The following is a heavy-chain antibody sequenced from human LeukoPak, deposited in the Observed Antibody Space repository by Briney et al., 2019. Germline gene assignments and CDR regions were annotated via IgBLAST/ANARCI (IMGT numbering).Heavy chain of an antibody. CDR1: GFTFSDYS. CDR3: AREGGFQIAAASE. J-gene: IGHJ4*02. Sequence: AGGSLRLSCAASGFTFSDYSMSWIRQAPGKGLELVSYISSGGTNIYYADSVKGRFTISRDNAKNSLYLQMNSLRAEDTAVYYCAREGGFQIAAASEWGQGTLVTVSS. V-gene: IGHV3-11*04. CDR2: ISSGGTNI. D-gene: IGHD6-13*01.